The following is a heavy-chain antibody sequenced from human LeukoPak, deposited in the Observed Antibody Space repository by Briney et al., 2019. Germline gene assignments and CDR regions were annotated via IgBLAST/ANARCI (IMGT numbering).Heavy chain of an antibody. J-gene: IGHJ4*02. CDR1: GYTFAGYA. V-gene: IGHV1-3*01. CDR3: ARDRGNYLLPY. CDR2: ISAGNGNT. D-gene: IGHD1-26*01. Sequence: ASVTVSCKASGYTFAGYAIFWVRQAPGQRLEWMGWISAGNGNTRYSQKFHDRLTISRDTPASTVYMELSSLRSEDTAIYYCARDRGNYLLPYWGQGTLVTVSS.